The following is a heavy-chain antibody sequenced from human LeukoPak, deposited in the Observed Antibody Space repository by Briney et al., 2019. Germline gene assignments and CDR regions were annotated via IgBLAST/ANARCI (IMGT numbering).Heavy chain of an antibody. V-gene: IGHV3-74*01. J-gene: IGHJ4*02. D-gene: IGHD6-13*01. CDR1: GFTVSSNY. CDR3: ARGGDTSNWYPGYFDY. Sequence: GGSLRLSCAASGFTVSSNYMSWVRQAPGKGPVWVSRIKSDGSSTRFADSVQGRFTISRDNGKNTVYLQMNSLRAEDTAVYYCARGGDTSNWYPGYFDYWGQGALVTVSS. CDR2: IKSDGSST.